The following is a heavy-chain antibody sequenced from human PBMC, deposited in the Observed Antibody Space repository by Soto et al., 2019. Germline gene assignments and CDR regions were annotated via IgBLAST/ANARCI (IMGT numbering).Heavy chain of an antibody. D-gene: IGHD3-16*01. CDR2: IYWDDDK. J-gene: IGHJ5*02. CDR3: AHIPNYYQYDWFDP. Sequence: QITLKESGPTLVKPTQTLTLTCTFSGFSLTTRGVGVGWIRQPPGKALECLALIYWDDDKRYSPSLQSRLSITKDTSKNQVVLTMTNVDPVDTATYYCAHIPNYYQYDWFDPWGQGNPGLRLL. CDR1: GFSLTTRGVG. V-gene: IGHV2-5*02.